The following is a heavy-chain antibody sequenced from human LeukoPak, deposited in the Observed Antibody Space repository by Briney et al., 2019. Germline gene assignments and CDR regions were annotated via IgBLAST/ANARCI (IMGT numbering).Heavy chain of an antibody. CDR3: AKDPTYYYDSSAAFDP. CDR2: ISGSGGST. J-gene: IGHJ5*02. CDR1: GFTFSSYA. D-gene: IGHD3-22*01. Sequence: GGSLRLSCTASGFTFSSYAMSWVRQAPGKGLEWVSAISGSGGSTYYADSVKGRFTISRDNSKNTLYLQMNSLRAEDTAVYYCAKDPTYYYDSSAAFDPWGQGTLVTVSS. V-gene: IGHV3-23*01.